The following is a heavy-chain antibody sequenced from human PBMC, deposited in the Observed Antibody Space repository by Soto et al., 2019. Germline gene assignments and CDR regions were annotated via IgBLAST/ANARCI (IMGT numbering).Heavy chain of an antibody. V-gene: IGHV3-48*03. CDR3: ARGYLYNI. D-gene: IGHD1-20*01. CDR2: ISSSGSPI. Sequence: PGGSLRLSCAASGFPFSNYVMTWVRQAPGKGLEWVSFISSSGSPIYYADSVRGRFTISRDNAKKSLYLQMNSLRAEDTAIYYCARGYLYNIWGQGTLVAVSS. CDR1: GFPFSNYV. J-gene: IGHJ4*01.